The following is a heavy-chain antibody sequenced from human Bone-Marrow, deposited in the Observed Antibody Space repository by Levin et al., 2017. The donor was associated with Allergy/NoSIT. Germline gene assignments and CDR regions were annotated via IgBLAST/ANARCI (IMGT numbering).Heavy chain of an antibody. V-gene: IGHV3-33*01. CDR2: IWYDGRNK. Sequence: GGSLRLSCVASGFNFRNFGIHWVRQAPGRGLEWLAVIWYDGRNKYYADSVRSRLSVSRDNSRRTVSLQMDDLTAEDTAIYFCARDQKAEKGGVGGQNSYYYGMDIWGQGTTVTVS. J-gene: IGHJ6*02. D-gene: IGHD3-10*01. CDR3: ARDQKAEKGGVGGQNSYYYGMDI. CDR1: GFNFRNFG.